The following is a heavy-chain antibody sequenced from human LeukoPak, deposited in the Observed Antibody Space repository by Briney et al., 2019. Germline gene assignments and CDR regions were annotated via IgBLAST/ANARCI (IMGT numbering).Heavy chain of an antibody. Sequence: GGSLRLSCAASGFTFSRSWTHWVRQGPGKGLVWVSRINSDGSSTRYADFVKGRFTISRDNAKNTLYLQMSSLRAEDTAVYYCVRGLNGAGDYWGQGTLVTVSS. J-gene: IGHJ4*02. CDR1: GFTFSRSW. D-gene: IGHD3-10*01. V-gene: IGHV3-74*01. CDR2: INSDGSST. CDR3: VRGLNGAGDY.